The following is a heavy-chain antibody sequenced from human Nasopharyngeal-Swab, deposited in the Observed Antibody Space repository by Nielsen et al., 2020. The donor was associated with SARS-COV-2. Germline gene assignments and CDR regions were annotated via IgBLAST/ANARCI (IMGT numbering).Heavy chain of an antibody. V-gene: IGHV4-61*02. Sequence: SETLSLTCTVSGGSISSGSFYWSWIRQPAGEGLEWIGRFYTSGSTNYNDNPSLKSRVTISVDTSENQFSLKLTSVTAADTAVYYCARAGAWQQLVTGYYYYGMDVWGQGTTVTVSS. CDR3: ARAGAWQQLVTGYYYYGMDV. D-gene: IGHD6-13*01. CDR2: FYTSGST. J-gene: IGHJ6*02. CDR1: GGSISSGSFY.